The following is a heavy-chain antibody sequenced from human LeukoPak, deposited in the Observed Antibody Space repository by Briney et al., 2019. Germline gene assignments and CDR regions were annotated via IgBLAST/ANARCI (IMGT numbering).Heavy chain of an antibody. J-gene: IGHJ4*02. CDR2: INANNGDP. CDR1: GGTFSSYA. V-gene: IGHV1-2*02. D-gene: IGHD6-25*01. Sequence: ASVKVSCKASGGTFSSYAISWVRQAPGHGLEWMGWINANNGDPNYAQKFQGRVTMTRDTSMSTAYMELSSLKFDDTAVYYCARGRPDYWGQGTLVTVSS. CDR3: ARGRPDY.